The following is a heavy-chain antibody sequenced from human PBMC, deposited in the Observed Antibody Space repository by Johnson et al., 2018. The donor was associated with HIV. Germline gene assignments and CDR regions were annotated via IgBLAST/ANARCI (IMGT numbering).Heavy chain of an antibody. Sequence: QVQLVESGGGLVQPGGSLRLSCAASGFTFSDYYMSWIRQAPGKGLEWVSYISSSGRTIYYADSVKGQFTISRDNSKNTLYLQMHSLRGDDTGHNVRGLLGLCWAMWG. CDR2: ISSSGRTI. CDR3: GLLGLCWAM. J-gene: IGHJ1*01. V-gene: IGHV3-11*01. D-gene: IGHD3-10*02. CDR1: GFTFSDYY.